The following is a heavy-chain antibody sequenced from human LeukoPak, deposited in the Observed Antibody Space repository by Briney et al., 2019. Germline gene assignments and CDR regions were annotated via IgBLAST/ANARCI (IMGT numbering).Heavy chain of an antibody. D-gene: IGHD1-26*01. J-gene: IGHJ4*02. Sequence: PGGSLRLSCAASGFTFSSYAMPWVRQAPGKGLEWVAVISYDGSNKYYADSVKGRFTISRDNSKNTLYLQMNSLRAEDTAVYYCASWVVGDAGDFDYWGQGTLVTVSS. V-gene: IGHV3-30-3*01. CDR2: ISYDGSNK. CDR1: GFTFSSYA. CDR3: ASWVVGDAGDFDY.